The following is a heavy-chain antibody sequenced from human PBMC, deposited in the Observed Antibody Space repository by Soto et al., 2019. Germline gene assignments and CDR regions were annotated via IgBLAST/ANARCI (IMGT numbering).Heavy chain of an antibody. J-gene: IGHJ5*02. Sequence: SETLSLTCTVSGGSISSYYWSWIRQPPGKGLEWIGYIYYSGSTNYNPSLKSRVTISVDTSKNQFSLKLSSVTAADTAVYYCARQRSRSSWSMNWFDPWGQGTLVTVSS. CDR1: GGSISSYY. CDR3: ARQRSRSSWSMNWFDP. CDR2: IYYSGST. V-gene: IGHV4-59*08. D-gene: IGHD6-13*01.